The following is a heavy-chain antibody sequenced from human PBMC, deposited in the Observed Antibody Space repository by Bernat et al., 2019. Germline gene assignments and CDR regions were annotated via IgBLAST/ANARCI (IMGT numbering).Heavy chain of an antibody. CDR1: GFTFDDYA. D-gene: IGHD6-13*01. Sequence: EVQLVESGGGLVQPGRSLRLSCAASGFTFDDYAMHWVRQAPGKGLEWVSGISWNSGSIGYADSVKGRFTISRDNAKNSLYLQMNSLRAEDTALYYCAKGYSSSWAYYLDYWGQGTLVTVSS. CDR2: ISWNSGSI. CDR3: AKGYSSSWAYYLDY. V-gene: IGHV3-9*01. J-gene: IGHJ4*02.